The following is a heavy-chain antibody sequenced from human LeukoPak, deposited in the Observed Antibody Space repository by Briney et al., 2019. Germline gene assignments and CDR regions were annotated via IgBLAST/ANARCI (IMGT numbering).Heavy chain of an antibody. Sequence: GAPVKVSCKASGGTFSSYAISWVRQAPGQGLEWMGRIIPILGIANYAQKFQGRVTMTRDTSMSTAYMELNNLGSEDTAIYYCARGLGDYNTDWFPVSGYWGQGTPVTVSS. CDR3: ARGLGDYNTDWFPVSGY. CDR1: GGTFSSYA. CDR2: IIPILGIA. V-gene: IGHV1-69*04. D-gene: IGHD3-9*01. J-gene: IGHJ4*02.